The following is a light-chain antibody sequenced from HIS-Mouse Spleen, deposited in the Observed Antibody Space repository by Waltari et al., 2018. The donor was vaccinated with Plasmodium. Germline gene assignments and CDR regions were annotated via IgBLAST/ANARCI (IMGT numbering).Light chain of an antibody. J-gene: IGKJ4*02. Sequence: DIQMTQSPSSLSASVGDRVTITCRASQSISSYLKWYQQKPGNAPKLLIYAASSLKSGCPSRFRGSGSGTDFTLSISSLQPEDVATDYCQQGYRTPPTFGGGTKVEIK. CDR3: QQGYRTPPT. V-gene: IGKV1-39*01. CDR1: QSISSY. CDR2: AAS.